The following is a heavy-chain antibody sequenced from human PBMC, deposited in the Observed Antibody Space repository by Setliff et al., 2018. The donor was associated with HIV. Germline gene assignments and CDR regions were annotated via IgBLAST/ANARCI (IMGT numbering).Heavy chain of an antibody. V-gene: IGHV4-61*09. J-gene: IGHJ4*02. D-gene: IGHD3-10*01. Sequence: PSETLSLTCTVSGGSISSGRYYWSWIRQPAGKGLEWIGHIYTGGSPNYNPSLMSRVTISIDTSKDQLSLKLTSVTAADTAVYYCARVGGFFGEARPPPDYWGQGALVTVSS. CDR1: GGSISSGRYY. CDR3: ARVGGFFGEARPPPDY. CDR2: IYTGGSP.